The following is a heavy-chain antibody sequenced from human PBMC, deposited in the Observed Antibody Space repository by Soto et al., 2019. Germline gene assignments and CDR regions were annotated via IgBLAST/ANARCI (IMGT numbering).Heavy chain of an antibody. CDR3: TREVQQTTVTTSSVVPRGRYYYGMDV. CDR2: IRSKAYGGTT. J-gene: IGHJ6*02. CDR1: GFTFGDYA. V-gene: IGHV3-49*03. Sequence: GGSLRLSCPASGFTFGDYAMSWFRQAPGKGLEGVGFIRSKAYGGTTTYAAPVKARFTISRDDSKSVAYLQMNSLKTEDTAVYYCTREVQQTTVTTSSVVPRGRYYYGMDVWGQGTTVTVSS. D-gene: IGHD4-17*01.